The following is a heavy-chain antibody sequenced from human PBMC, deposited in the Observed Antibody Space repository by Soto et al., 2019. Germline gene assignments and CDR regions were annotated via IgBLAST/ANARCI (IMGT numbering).Heavy chain of an antibody. CDR1: GFTFGSHT. Sequence: PGGSLGLSCSASGFTFGSHTMHWVRQPPGKGLEYVSAISASGGSTFYADSVKGRFTISRDNSENTLYLQMSSLRAEDTAVYYYVRGVTLLRRAYCDCWGQGTRVTVSS. CDR2: ISASGGST. J-gene: IGHJ4*02. CDR3: VRGVTLLRRAYCDC. V-gene: IGHV3-64D*06. D-gene: IGHD3-10*01.